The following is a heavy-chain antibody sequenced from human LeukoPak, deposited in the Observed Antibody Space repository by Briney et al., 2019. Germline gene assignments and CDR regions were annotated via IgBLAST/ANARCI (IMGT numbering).Heavy chain of an antibody. J-gene: IGHJ6*02. CDR2: ISGDGGST. V-gene: IGHV3-43*02. Sequence: GGSLRLSCAASGFTFDDYAMHWVRHAPGKGLEWVSLISGDGGSTYYADPVKGRFTISRDNSKNSLYLQMNSLRTEDTALYYCAKDPRIAARPDYYYGMDVWGQGTTVTVSS. D-gene: IGHD6-6*01. CDR1: GFTFDDYA. CDR3: AKDPRIAARPDYYYGMDV.